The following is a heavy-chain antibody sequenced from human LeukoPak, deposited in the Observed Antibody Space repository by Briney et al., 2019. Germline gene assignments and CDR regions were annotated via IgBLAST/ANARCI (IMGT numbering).Heavy chain of an antibody. CDR1: GFTFSSYA. D-gene: IGHD1-26*01. J-gene: IGHJ4*02. CDR2: ISGSGGST. V-gene: IGHV3-23*01. CDR3: AKDRRSYSYFPDY. Sequence: GASLRLSWAASGFTFSSYAMSWVRQAPGEGLDWVSAISGSGGSTYYADSVKGRFTISRDNSKNTLYLQMNSLRAEDTAVYYCAKDRRSYSYFPDYWGQGTLVTVSS.